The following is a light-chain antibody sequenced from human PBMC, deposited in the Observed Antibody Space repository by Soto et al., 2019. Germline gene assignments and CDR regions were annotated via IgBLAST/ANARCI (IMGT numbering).Light chain of an antibody. J-gene: IGKJ1*01. CDR1: QALRND. CDR2: SSS. Sequence: DIQMTQSPASLSASVGDRLTITFRESQALRNDLGVYQQQXAKAPXXLXYSSSSLQGAGPSRFSSSGSATEFTRTISSRQPEDFATYYGLQHNSYPWTFGQGTKVDI. CDR3: LQHNSYPWT. V-gene: IGKV1-17*01.